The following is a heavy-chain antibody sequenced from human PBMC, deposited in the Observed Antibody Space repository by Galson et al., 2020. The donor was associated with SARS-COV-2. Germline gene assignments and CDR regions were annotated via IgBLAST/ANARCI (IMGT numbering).Heavy chain of an antibody. V-gene: IGHV3-33*03. D-gene: IGHD3-10*01. Sequence: GGSLRLSCAASGFIFSDYDIHWVRQVPGKGLEWVALIWYDGSKEYYGESVKGRFTTSRDNSKNTVYLQMNSLRAEDTAVYFCAKDRSGRDSYCHFYAMDVWGLGTTVTVSS. CDR1: GFIFSDYD. CDR3: AKDRSGRDSYCHFYAMDV. J-gene: IGHJ6*02. CDR2: IWYDGSKE.